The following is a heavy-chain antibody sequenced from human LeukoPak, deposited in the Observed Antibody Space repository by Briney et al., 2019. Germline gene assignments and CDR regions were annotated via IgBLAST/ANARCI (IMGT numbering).Heavy chain of an antibody. V-gene: IGHV3-13*01. CDR1: GFSFSTYD. J-gene: IGHJ6*02. CDR3: AREYGHPRGSGMDV. Sequence: PGGSLRLSCAASGFSFSTYDMYWVRQAPGKGLEWVSGIGTAGDTYYLGSVKGRFTTSRENAKNSLFLQMNSLRVGDTAVYYCAREYGHPRGSGMDVWGQGTTVTVSS. D-gene: IGHD4-17*01. CDR2: IGTAGDT.